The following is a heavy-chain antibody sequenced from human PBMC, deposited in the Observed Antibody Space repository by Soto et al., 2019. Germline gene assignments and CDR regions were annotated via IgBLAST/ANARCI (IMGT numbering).Heavy chain of an antibody. J-gene: IGHJ4*02. Sequence: EVQLVESGGGLVKPGGSLRLACAASGFTFSSYTMNWVRQAPGKGLEYISSISTGSAYTYYADSVKGRFTISRDNADNSLYLQMDSRGAEDTAVYYCATSSGWSDLWGQGTLVTVSP. V-gene: IGHV3-21*06. CDR3: ATSSGWSDL. D-gene: IGHD6-19*01. CDR2: ISTGSAYT. CDR1: GFTFSSYT.